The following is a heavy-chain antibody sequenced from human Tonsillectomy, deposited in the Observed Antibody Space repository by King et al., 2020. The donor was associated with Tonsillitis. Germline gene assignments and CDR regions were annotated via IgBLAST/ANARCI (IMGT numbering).Heavy chain of an antibody. CDR1: GGSISSSSYY. V-gene: IGHV4-39*01. CDR3: ASIVQLWSPRGAFDI. J-gene: IGHJ3*02. CDR2: IYYSGST. Sequence: QLQESGPGLVKPSETLSLTCTVSGGSISSSSYYWGWIRQPPGKGLEWIGSIYYSGSTYYNPSLKSRVTISVDTSKNQFSLKLSSVTAADTAVYYCASIVQLWSPRGAFDIWGRGTMVTISS. D-gene: IGHD5-18*01.